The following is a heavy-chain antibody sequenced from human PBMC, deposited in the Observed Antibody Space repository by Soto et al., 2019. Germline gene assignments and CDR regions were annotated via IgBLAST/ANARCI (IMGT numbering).Heavy chain of an antibody. J-gene: IGHJ2*01. Sequence: QVQLQESGPGLVKPSQTLSLTCTVSGGSINSGFYYWSWIRQNPGKGLEWIGYIYYSGTTYYNPSLKSRVIVSVDTSNTQFSLNLSSVTAADTAVYYCARAYSDYGRYFDLWGRGTLVTVSS. CDR1: GGSINSGFYY. CDR2: IYYSGTT. V-gene: IGHV4-31*03. D-gene: IGHD4-17*01. CDR3: ARAYSDYGRYFDL.